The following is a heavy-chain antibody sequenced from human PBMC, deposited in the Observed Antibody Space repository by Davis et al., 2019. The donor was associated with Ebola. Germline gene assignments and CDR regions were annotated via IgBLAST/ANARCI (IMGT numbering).Heavy chain of an antibody. V-gene: IGHV1-18*01. CDR1: GYTFTSYG. CDR2: ISAYNGNT. D-gene: IGHD5-18*01. Sequence: ASVKVSCRASGYTFTSYGISWVRQAPGQGLEWMGWISAYNGNTNYAQKLQGRVTMTTDTSTSTAYMELRSLRSDDTAVYYCARDSKWIQLWFVDYWGQGTLVTVSS. CDR3: ARDSKWIQLWFVDY. J-gene: IGHJ4*02.